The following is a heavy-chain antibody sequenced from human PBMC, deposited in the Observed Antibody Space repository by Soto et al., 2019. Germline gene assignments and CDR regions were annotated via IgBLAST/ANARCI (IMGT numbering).Heavy chain of an antibody. CDR2: MNPNSGNT. CDR3: ARGVKYGAYSRWFDP. CDR1: GYTFTSYD. D-gene: IGHD4-17*01. J-gene: IGHJ5*02. Sequence: ASVKVSCKASGYTFTSYDINWVRQATGQGLEYLGWMNPNSGNTAYVQKFQGRVTMTWDTSITTAYMELSSLRSEDTAVYFCARGVKYGAYSRWFDPWG. V-gene: IGHV1-8*01.